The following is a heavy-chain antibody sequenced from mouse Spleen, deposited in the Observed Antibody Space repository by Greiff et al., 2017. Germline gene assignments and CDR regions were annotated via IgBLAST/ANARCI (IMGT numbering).Heavy chain of an antibody. Sequence: EVPLQQSGPELVKPGASVKISCKASGYSFTDHNMNWVKQSNGKSLEWIGVINPNYGTTSYNQKFKGKATLTVDQSSSTAYMQLNSLTSEDSAVYYCARYYDGSLYWYFDVWGAGTTVTVSS. D-gene: IGHD1-1*01. CDR3: ARYYDGSLYWYFDV. J-gene: IGHJ1*01. CDR1: GYSFTDHN. V-gene: IGHV1-39*01. CDR2: INPNYGTT.